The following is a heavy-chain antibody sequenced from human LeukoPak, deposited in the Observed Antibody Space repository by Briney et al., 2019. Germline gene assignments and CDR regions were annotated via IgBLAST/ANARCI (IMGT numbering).Heavy chain of an antibody. V-gene: IGHV3-15*01. J-gene: IGHJ4*02. CDR1: GFTFSNAW. CDR2: IKSKTDGGTT. CDR3: TTKFLDGAMVPHLGY. Sequence: PGGSLRLSCAASGFTFSNAWMSWVRQAPGKGLEWVGRIKSKTDGGTTDYAAPVKGRFTISRDDSKNTLYLQMNSLKTEDTAVYYCTTKFLDGAMVPHLGYWGQGTLVTVSS. D-gene: IGHD5-18*01.